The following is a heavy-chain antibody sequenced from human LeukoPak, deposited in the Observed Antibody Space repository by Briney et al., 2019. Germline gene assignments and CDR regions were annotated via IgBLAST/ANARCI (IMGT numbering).Heavy chain of an antibody. CDR2: ISSSSSTI. CDR1: GFTFSNAW. J-gene: IGHJ4*02. CDR3: ARAEGAVAGHFDY. D-gene: IGHD6-19*01. V-gene: IGHV3-48*04. Sequence: PGGSLRLSCAASGFTFSNAWMSWVRQAPGKGLEWVSYISSSSSTIYYADSVKGRFTISRDNAKNSLYLQMNSLRAEDTAVYYCARAEGAVAGHFDYWGQGTLVTVSS.